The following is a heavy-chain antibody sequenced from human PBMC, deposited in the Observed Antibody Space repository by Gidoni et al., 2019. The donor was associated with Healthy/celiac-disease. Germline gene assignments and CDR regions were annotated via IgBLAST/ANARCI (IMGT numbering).Heavy chain of an antibody. CDR2: IYPGDSDT. V-gene: IGHV5-51*01. J-gene: IGHJ4*02. CDR3: VRHEDYGDYALQFDY. CDR1: GYSFTSYW. D-gene: IGHD4-17*01. Sequence: EVQLVQSGAEVTKPGESLKISCKGSGYSFTSYWIGWVRQMPGKGLEWMGIIYPGDSDTRYSPSFQGQVTISADKSISTAYLQWSSLKASDTAMYYCVRHEDYGDYALQFDYWGQGTLVTVSS.